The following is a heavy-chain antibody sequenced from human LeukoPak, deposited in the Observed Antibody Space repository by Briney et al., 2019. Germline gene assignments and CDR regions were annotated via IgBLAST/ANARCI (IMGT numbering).Heavy chain of an antibody. CDR2: IYYSGST. J-gene: IGHJ4*02. CDR3: ARARYGSGSLNFDY. CDR1: GGSISSGGYY. Sequence: PSETLSLTCTVSGGSISSGGYYWSWLRQHPGKGLEWIGYIYYSGSTYYNPSLKSRVTISVDTSKNQFSLKLSSVTAADTAVYYCARARYGSGSLNFDYWGQGTLVTVSS. V-gene: IGHV4-31*03. D-gene: IGHD3-10*01.